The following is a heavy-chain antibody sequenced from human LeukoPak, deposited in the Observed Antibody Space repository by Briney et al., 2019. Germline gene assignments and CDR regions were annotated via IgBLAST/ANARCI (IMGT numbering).Heavy chain of an antibody. CDR3: ARDHYDFWSGNFDY. CDR2: INPNSGGT. V-gene: IGHV1-2*02. D-gene: IGHD3-3*01. CDR1: GYTFTVYY. J-gene: IGHJ4*02. Sequence: ASVKVSCKASGYTFTVYYMHWVRQAPGQGLEWMGWINPNSGGTNYAQKFQGRVTMTRDTSISTAYMELSRLRSDDTAVYYCARDHYDFWSGNFDYWGQGTLVTVSS.